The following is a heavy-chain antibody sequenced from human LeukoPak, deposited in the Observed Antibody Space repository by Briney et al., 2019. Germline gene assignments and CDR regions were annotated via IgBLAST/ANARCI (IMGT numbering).Heavy chain of an antibody. D-gene: IGHD2/OR15-2a*01. CDR2: IRSKACGGTT. CDR1: GFIFADHA. J-gene: IGHJ6*02. V-gene: IGHV3-49*04. CDR3: ARGPILLWLHNGMDV. Sequence: GGSLRLSCTASGFIFADHAMSWVRQAPGKGLECVGFIRSKACGGTTEYGASVRDRFTISRDDSNSIAYLQMNNLKSEDTAVYYCARGPILLWLHNGMDVWGPGTTVIVSS.